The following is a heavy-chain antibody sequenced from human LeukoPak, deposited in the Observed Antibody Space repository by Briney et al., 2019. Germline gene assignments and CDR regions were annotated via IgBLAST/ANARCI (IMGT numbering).Heavy chain of an antibody. V-gene: IGHV3-15*01. J-gene: IGHJ3*02. CDR3: TAENWNEIMGGAFDI. D-gene: IGHD1-1*01. CDR2: FRSKIDGGTT. Sequence: GGSLRLSCAVSGFTFSNAWMTWVRQAPGKGLEWVGRFRSKIDGGTTDYAAPVKGRFTISRDDTKNTQYLQMNSLKTEATAVYYCTAENWNEIMGGAFDIWGQGTMVTVSS. CDR1: GFTFSNAW.